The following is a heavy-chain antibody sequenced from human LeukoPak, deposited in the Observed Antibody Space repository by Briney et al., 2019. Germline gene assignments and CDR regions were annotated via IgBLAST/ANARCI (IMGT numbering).Heavy chain of an antibody. J-gene: IGHJ3*02. CDR3: ARNPYDYDAFDI. Sequence: ASVKVSCKASGYTFTSYGISWVRQAPGQGLEWMGRINPNSGGTNYAQKFQGRVTMTRGTSISTAYMELSRLRSDDTAVYYCARNPYDYDAFDIWGQGTMVTVSS. V-gene: IGHV1-2*06. CDR2: INPNSGGT. CDR1: GYTFTSYG. D-gene: IGHD5-12*01.